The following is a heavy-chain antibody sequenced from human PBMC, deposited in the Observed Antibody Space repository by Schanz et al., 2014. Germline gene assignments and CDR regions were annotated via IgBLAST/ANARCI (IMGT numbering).Heavy chain of an antibody. CDR1: GYMFTGYY. CDR2: IDPNTGNT. D-gene: IGHD3-10*01. J-gene: IGHJ4*02. V-gene: IGHV1-2*02. CDR3: AKGSFGGCFDH. Sequence: QVQLVQSGAEVKKPGASVKVSCKASGYMFTGYYLHWVRQAPGQGLEWMGWIDPNTGNTNYAQKFQGRVTLSRQRSISTAYMELTRLRSDDTAVFYCAKGSFGGCFDHWGQGTRVTVSS.